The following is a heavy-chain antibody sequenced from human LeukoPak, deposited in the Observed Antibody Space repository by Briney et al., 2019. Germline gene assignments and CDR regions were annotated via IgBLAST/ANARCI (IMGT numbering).Heavy chain of an antibody. Sequence: SVKVSCKASGGAFSSYAISWVRQAPGQGLEWMGGIIPIFGTANYAQKFQGRVTITADESTSTAYMELSSLRSEDTAVYYCARDKMAYYYYYMDVWGKGTTVTVSS. J-gene: IGHJ6*03. CDR3: ARDKMAYYYYYMDV. CDR1: GGAFSSYA. CDR2: IIPIFGTA. V-gene: IGHV1-69*13. D-gene: IGHD5-24*01.